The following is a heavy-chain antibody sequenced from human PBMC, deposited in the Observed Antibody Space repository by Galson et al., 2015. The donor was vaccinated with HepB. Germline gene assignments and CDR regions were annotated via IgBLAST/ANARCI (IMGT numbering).Heavy chain of an antibody. CDR1: GFTFGSYS. CDR3: ARDPYYYGSGRNGMDV. V-gene: IGHV3-21*01. D-gene: IGHD3-10*01. J-gene: IGHJ6*02. Sequence: SLRLSCAASGFTFGSYSMNWVRQAPGKGLEWVSSISSSSSYIYYADSVKGRFTISRDNAKNSLYLQMNSLRAGDTAVYYCARDPYYYGSGRNGMDVWGQGTTVIVSS. CDR2: ISSSSSYI.